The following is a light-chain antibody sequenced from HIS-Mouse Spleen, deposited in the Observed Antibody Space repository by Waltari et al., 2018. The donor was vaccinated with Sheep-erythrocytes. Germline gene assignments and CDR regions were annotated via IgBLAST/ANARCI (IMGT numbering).Light chain of an antibody. CDR3: CEYAGSYNHV. CDR1: RSDVGGYNY. V-gene: IGLV2-11*01. J-gene: IGLJ1*01. CDR2: DVS. Sequence: QSALTQPRSVSGSPRQSVTISCTWTRSDVGGYNYVLCYHETPGKAPKLMMYDVSKRPAGVPDPVSGCKSGNTASRTISGIQAEGKGDYCRCEYAGSYNHVFATGTQVTVL.